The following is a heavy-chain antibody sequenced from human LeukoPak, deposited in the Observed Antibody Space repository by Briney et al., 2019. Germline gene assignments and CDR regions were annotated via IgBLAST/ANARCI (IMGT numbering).Heavy chain of an antibody. CDR1: RFTFSDFF. Sequence: GQSLRLSCAASRFTFSDFFMNWIRQAAGNGLEWLSYISHSGSNLDYAESVRGRFTISRDNANHSLYLQINSLRAEDTAVYYCARGDSSGVPDYWGQGTLVTVSS. D-gene: IGHD3-22*01. CDR2: ISHSGSNL. J-gene: IGHJ4*02. CDR3: ARGDSSGVPDY. V-gene: IGHV3-11*01.